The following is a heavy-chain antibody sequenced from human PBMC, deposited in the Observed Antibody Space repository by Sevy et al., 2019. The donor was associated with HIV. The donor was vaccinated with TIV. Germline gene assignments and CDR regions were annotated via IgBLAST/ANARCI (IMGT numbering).Heavy chain of an antibody. D-gene: IGHD1-26*01. Sequence: SETLSLTCAVSGYTISSGYYWGWIRQPPEKGLEWIGSIYHSGSTYYNPSLKSRVTISVDTSKNQFSLKLSYVTAADTAVYYCAGANSGSYSSHFDYWGQGTLVTVSS. J-gene: IGHJ4*02. CDR1: GYTISSGYY. CDR3: AGANSGSYSSHFDY. V-gene: IGHV4-38-2*01. CDR2: IYHSGST.